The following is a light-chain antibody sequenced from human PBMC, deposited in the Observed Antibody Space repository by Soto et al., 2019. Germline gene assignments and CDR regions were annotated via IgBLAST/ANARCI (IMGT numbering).Light chain of an antibody. Sequence: EIVLTQSPGILSLSPGEGVTLSCRASQSVRNNYLAWYQQKPGQPPRLLIYGASGRATGIPDRFSGGGSGTDFTLTISRLEPEDFAVYYCQQHGISHITFGQGTRLENK. CDR3: QQHGISHIT. J-gene: IGKJ5*01. V-gene: IGKV3-20*01. CDR2: GAS. CDR1: QSVRNNY.